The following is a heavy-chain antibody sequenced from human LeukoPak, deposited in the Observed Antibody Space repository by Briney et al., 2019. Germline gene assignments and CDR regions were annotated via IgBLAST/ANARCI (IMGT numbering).Heavy chain of an antibody. V-gene: IGHV1-18*04. CDR1: GYTFTSYG. J-gene: IGHJ4*02. Sequence: ASGKVSCRASGYTFTSYGISWVRQAPGPGLEWMGWISAYNGNTNYAQKLQGRVTMTTDTSTSTAYMELRSLRSDDTAVYYCARTPYYYDSSGYYDYWGQGTLVTVSS. CDR3: ARTPYYYDSSGYYDY. D-gene: IGHD3-22*01. CDR2: ISAYNGNT.